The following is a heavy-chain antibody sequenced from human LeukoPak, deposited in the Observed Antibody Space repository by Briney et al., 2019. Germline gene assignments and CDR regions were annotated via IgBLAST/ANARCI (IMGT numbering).Heavy chain of an antibody. D-gene: IGHD5-18*01. Sequence: SVKVSCKASGGTFSSYAISWVRQAPGQGLEWMGGIIPIFGTANYAQKFQGRVTITADESTSTAYMELSSLRSEDTAVYYCARDPRIQLWLPPTSLVRYDSNPRGMDVWGQGTTVTVSS. CDR3: ARDPRIQLWLPPTSLVRYDSNPRGMDV. CDR2: IIPIFGTA. J-gene: IGHJ6*02. V-gene: IGHV1-69*13. CDR1: GGTFSSYA.